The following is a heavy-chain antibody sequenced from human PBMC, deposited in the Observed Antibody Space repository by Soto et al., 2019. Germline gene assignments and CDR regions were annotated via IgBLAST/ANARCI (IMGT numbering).Heavy chain of an antibody. V-gene: IGHV3-9*01. Sequence: GGSLRLSCAASGFTFDDYAMHWVRQAPGKGLEWVSGISWNSGSIGYADSVKGRFTISRDNAKNSLYLQMNSLRAEDTALYYCAKDKASDRPSYYYGMDVWGQGTTVTVSS. CDR2: ISWNSGSI. D-gene: IGHD2-15*01. CDR3: AKDKASDRPSYYYGMDV. J-gene: IGHJ6*02. CDR1: GFTFDDYA.